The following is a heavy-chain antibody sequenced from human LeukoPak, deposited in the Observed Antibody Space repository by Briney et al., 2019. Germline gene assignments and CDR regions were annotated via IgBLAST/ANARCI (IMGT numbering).Heavy chain of an antibody. Sequence: PGGSLRLSCAVSGITLSNYGMSWVRQAPGKGLEWVAGISDSGGSTNYADSVKGRFTISRDNSKNTLYLQMNSLRAEDTAVYYCAKGHGDYSNWFDPWGQGTLVTVSS. CDR3: AKGHGDYSNWFDP. D-gene: IGHD4-17*01. J-gene: IGHJ5*02. CDR1: GITLSNYG. CDR2: ISDSGGST. V-gene: IGHV3-23*01.